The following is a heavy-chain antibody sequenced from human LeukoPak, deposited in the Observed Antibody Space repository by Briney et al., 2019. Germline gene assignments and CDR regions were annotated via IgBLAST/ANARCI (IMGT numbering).Heavy chain of an antibody. CDR2: FYTSGTT. CDR3: AKEFSV. CDR1: GASIRSISSDY. J-gene: IGHJ3*01. Sequence: SETLSLTCTVSGASIRSISSDYWSWIRQPAGKGLEWIGRFYTSGTTHYNPSLKSRVTMSLDTSKNQFSLKLTSVTAADTAVYYCAKEFSVWGQGTTVTVSS. V-gene: IGHV4-4*07.